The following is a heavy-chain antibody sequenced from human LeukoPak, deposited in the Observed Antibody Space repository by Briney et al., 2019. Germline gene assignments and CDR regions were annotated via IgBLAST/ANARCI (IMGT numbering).Heavy chain of an antibody. Sequence: SETLSLTCTVSGGSISSYYWSWIRQPPGKGLEWIGYIYYSGSTNYNPSLKSRVTISVDTSKNQFSLKLSSVTAADTAVYYCARVSVSDAFDIWGQGTMVTVSS. V-gene: IGHV4-59*01. CDR2: IYYSGST. D-gene: IGHD5/OR15-5a*01. CDR3: ARVSVSDAFDI. CDR1: GGSISSYY. J-gene: IGHJ3*02.